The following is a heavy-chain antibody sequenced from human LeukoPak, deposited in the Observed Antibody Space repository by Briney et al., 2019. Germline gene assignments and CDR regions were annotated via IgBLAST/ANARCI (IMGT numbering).Heavy chain of an antibody. Sequence: WGTLTLSCAASGFTLSSYAMHWVRQAPGKGLEWVVDIKYGGSNKYYAAYVKCRITISKDNSQNTLYQQMNSMRAEDTAVYYCARDHEDIVVVPAASSGIYYYYYMDVWGKATTLTDSS. CDR1: GFTLSSYA. J-gene: IGHJ6*03. CDR3: ARDHEDIVVVPAASSGIYYYYYMDV. CDR2: IKYGGSNK. V-gene: IGHV3-30*01. D-gene: IGHD2-2*01.